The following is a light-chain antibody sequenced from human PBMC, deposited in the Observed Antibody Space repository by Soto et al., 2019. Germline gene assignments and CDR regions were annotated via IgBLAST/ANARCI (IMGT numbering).Light chain of an antibody. CDR2: AAS. V-gene: IGKV1-17*01. CDR3: LQHNGHPRT. J-gene: IGKJ4*01. Sequence: DIQMTQSPSSLSASVGDRVTITCRASQGIGNDLGWYQQKPGKAPKRLIYAASGLQGGVPSRFSGSGSGTEFTLTIDSLQPEDFATYYCLQHNGHPRTFGGGTKVDMK. CDR1: QGIGND.